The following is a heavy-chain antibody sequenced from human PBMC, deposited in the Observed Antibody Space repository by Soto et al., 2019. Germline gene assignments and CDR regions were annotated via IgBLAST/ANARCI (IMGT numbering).Heavy chain of an antibody. CDR3: ARGQVVAAQH. J-gene: IGHJ4*02. CDR2: IYHSGST. D-gene: IGHD2-15*01. Sequence: QLQLQESGSGLVKPSQTLSLTCAVSGGSISSGGYSWSWIRQPPGKGLEWIGYIYHSGSTYYNPSLKSRVTLPAARSTTQSPLKLSSATAADTAVYYCARGQVVAAQHWGQGTLVTVSS. V-gene: IGHV4-30-2*01. CDR1: GGSISSGGYS.